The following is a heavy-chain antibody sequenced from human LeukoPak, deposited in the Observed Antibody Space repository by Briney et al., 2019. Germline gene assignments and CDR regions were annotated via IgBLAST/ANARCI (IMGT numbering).Heavy chain of an antibody. Sequence: ASVKVSCKVSGYTLTKLSMHWVRQAQGKGLGWMGGFDHEDGETIYARKFQGRVTMTEDTSTDTAYMELSSLRSEDTAVYYCAAGGYQLLPRWGQGTLVTVSS. CDR3: AAGGYQLLPR. J-gene: IGHJ4*02. V-gene: IGHV1-24*01. D-gene: IGHD2-2*01. CDR2: FDHEDGET. CDR1: GYTLTKLS.